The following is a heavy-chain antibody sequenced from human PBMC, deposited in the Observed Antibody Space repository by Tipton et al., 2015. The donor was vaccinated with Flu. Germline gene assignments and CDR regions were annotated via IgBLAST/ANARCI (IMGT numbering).Heavy chain of an antibody. CDR1: GYTFTNYN. CDR2: IYPSGGGT. CDR3: AKSQSRPSRYYGLDV. V-gene: IGHV1-46*01. Sequence: QSGPEVKKPGASVRISCTASGYTFTNYNMHWVRQAPGQGPEWMGIIYPSGGGTTYAQKFQGRVTLTRDKSTSTVYMELSSLRSEDTAVYYCAKSQSRPSRYYGLDVWGQGTTVTVSS. J-gene: IGHJ6*02.